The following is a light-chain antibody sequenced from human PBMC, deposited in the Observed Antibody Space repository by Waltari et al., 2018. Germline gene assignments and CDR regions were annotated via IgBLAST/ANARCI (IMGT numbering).Light chain of an antibody. J-gene: IGKJ4*01. Sequence: EIVLTQSPDLLSFSPRERATLSCRASQSIGTYLAWYQQQPGQSPRLLIYDASYKATGIPARFSGSGSETDFTLTISSLQPEDFAVYYCQQRRNWPLTFGGGTRVQI. CDR1: QSIGTY. CDR3: QQRRNWPLT. CDR2: DAS. V-gene: IGKV3-11*01.